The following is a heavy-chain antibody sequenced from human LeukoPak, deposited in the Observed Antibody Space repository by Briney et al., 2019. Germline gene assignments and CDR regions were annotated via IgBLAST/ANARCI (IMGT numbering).Heavy chain of an antibody. CDR2: INHSGST. Sequence: SETLSLTCAVYGGPFSGYYWSWIRQPPGKGLEWIGEINHSGSTNYNPSLKSRVTISVDTSKNQFSLKLSSVTAADTAVYYCARGASSSWYKGSYYYYMDVWGKGTTVTVSS. CDR1: GGPFSGYY. J-gene: IGHJ6*03. V-gene: IGHV4-34*01. D-gene: IGHD6-13*01. CDR3: ARGASSSWYKGSYYYYMDV.